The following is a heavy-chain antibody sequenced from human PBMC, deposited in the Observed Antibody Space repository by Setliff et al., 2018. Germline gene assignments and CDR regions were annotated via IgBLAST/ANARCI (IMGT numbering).Heavy chain of an antibody. V-gene: IGHV4-34*01. CDR2: INHSGSS. Sequence: SETLSLTCAAYGGTFSDYYWTWIRQAPGKGLEWIGEINHSGSSNYAPSLKSRVTITVDPSKNQFSLKLNSVTAAETAVYDCARLESLGDLSLYGLWFDPWGQGTLVTVSS. J-gene: IGHJ5*02. D-gene: IGHD3-16*02. CDR1: GGTFSDYY. CDR3: ARLESLGDLSLYGLWFDP.